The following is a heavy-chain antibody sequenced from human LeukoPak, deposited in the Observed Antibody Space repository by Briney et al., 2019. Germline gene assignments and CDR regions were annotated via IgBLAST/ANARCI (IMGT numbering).Heavy chain of an antibody. J-gene: IGHJ6*02. D-gene: IGHD5-12*01. CDR2: ISYDGSNK. V-gene: IGHV3-30*03. CDR3: ARAPPSGYENYYYGMDV. Sequence: GGSLRLSCAASGFTFSSYGMHWVRQAPGKGLEWVAVISYDGSNKYYADSVKGRFTISRDNSKNTLYLQMNSLRAEDTAVYYCARAPPSGYENYYYGMDVWGQGTTVTVSS. CDR1: GFTFSSYG.